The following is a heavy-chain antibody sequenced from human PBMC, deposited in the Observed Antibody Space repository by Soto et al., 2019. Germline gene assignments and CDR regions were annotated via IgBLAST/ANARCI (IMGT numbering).Heavy chain of an antibody. D-gene: IGHD1-7*01. J-gene: IGHJ5*02. V-gene: IGHV1-46*01. CDR3: ARDESGTPFDP. Sequence: QVQLVQSGAEVKKPGASVKVSCKASGYTFTSYYMHWVRQAPGQGLEWMGIINPSGGSTRYAQKFQGRVTMTRDTSTSTVYMELSSLRSEDTAVYYCARDESGTPFDPWGQGTLVTVSS. CDR1: GYTFTSYY. CDR2: INPSGGST.